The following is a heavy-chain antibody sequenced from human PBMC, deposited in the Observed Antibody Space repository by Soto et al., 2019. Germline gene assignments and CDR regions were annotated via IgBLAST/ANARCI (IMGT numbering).Heavy chain of an antibody. Sequence: GASVKASCKASGGTFSSYAISWVRQAPGQGLEWMGGIIPIFGTANYAQKFQGRVTITADESTSTAYMELSSLRSEDTAVYYCAILIGYCISTSCYNWFDPWGQGTLVTVSS. CDR1: GGTFSSYA. CDR2: IIPIFGTA. V-gene: IGHV1-69*13. D-gene: IGHD2-2*01. CDR3: AILIGYCISTSCYNWFDP. J-gene: IGHJ5*02.